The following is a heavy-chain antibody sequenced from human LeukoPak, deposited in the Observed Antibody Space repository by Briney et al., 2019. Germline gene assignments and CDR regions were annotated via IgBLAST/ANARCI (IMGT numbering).Heavy chain of an antibody. Sequence: GGSLRLSCAASGFTVSSNYMSWVRQAPGKGLEWVSVIYSGGSTYYADSVKGRFTISRDNSKNTLYLQMNSLRAEDTVVYYCAKAHGGAYDYGDYDLDYWGQGTLVTVSS. CDR2: IYSGGST. V-gene: IGHV3-53*01. D-gene: IGHD4-17*01. J-gene: IGHJ4*02. CDR3: AKAHGGAYDYGDYDLDY. CDR1: GFTVSSNY.